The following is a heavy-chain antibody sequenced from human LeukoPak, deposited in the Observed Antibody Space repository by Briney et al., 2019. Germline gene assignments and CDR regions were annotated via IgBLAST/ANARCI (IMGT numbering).Heavy chain of an antibody. CDR1: GGSFSGYY. CDR2: INHSGST. CDR3: ARGKSYGSGSYDY. V-gene: IGHV4-34*01. D-gene: IGHD3-10*01. Sequence: SETLSLTCAVYGGSFSGYYWSWIRQPPGKGLEWIGEINHSGSTNSNPSLKSRVTISVDTSKNQFSLKLSSVTAADTAVYYCARGKSYGSGSYDYWGQGTLVTVSS. J-gene: IGHJ4*02.